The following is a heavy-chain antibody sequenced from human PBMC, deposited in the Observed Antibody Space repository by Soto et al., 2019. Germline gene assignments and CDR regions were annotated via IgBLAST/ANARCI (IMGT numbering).Heavy chain of an antibody. CDR2: ISWNSGSI. V-gene: IGHV3-9*01. CDR1: GFTFDDYA. Sequence: EVPLVESGGGLVQPGRSLSLSCAASGFTFDDYAMHWVRQAPGECLEWVSGISWNSGSIGYADSVKGRFTISRDNAKNSLYLQMHSLRAEDTALYYWAKGLYTSSWYWPAQHWGQGNLVTVSS. D-gene: IGHD6-13*01. J-gene: IGHJ1*01. CDR3: AKGLYTSSWYWPAQH.